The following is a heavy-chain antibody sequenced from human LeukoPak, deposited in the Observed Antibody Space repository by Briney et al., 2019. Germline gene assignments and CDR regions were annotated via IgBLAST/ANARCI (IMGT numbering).Heavy chain of an antibody. CDR3: ARHRYGDLCFDY. Sequence: PSETLSLTCIVSGGSISSYYWSWIRQPPGKGLEWIGYIYYSGSTNYNPSLKSRVTISVDTSKNQFSLKLSSVTAADTAVYYCARHRYGDLCFDYWGQGTLVTVSS. D-gene: IGHD4-17*01. CDR2: IYYSGST. J-gene: IGHJ4*02. V-gene: IGHV4-59*08. CDR1: GGSISSYY.